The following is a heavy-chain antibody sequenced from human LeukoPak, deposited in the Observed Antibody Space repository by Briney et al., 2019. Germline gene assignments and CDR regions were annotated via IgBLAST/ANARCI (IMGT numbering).Heavy chain of an antibody. Sequence: PGRSLRLSCAASGFTFSSYAMHWVRQAPGKGLEWVTIISYDGSNTYYADSVKGRFTISRDNSKNTLYLQMNSLRAEDTAVYYCAKDTWEPLDYWGQGTLVTVSS. V-gene: IGHV3-30-3*01. CDR1: GFTFSSYA. CDR2: ISYDGSNT. CDR3: AKDTWEPLDY. D-gene: IGHD1-26*01. J-gene: IGHJ4*02.